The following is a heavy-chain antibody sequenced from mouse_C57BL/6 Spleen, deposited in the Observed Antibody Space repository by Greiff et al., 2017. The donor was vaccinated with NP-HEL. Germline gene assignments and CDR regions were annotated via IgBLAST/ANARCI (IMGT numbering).Heavy chain of an antibody. CDR2: IDPSDSYT. V-gene: IGHV1-69*01. D-gene: IGHD2-3*01. CDR3: AIRGYDGYCDY. CDR1: GYTFTSYW. Sequence: VQLQQPGAELVMPGASVKLSCKASGYTFTSYWMHWVKQRPGQGLEWIGEIDPSDSYTNYNQKFKGKSTLTVDKSSSTAYMQLSSLTSEDSAVYYCAIRGYDGYCDYWGQGTTRTVSS. J-gene: IGHJ2*01.